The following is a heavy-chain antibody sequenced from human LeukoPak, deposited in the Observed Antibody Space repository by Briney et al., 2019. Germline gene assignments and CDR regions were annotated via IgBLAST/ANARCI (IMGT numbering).Heavy chain of an antibody. D-gene: IGHD1-1*01. J-gene: IGHJ3*02. CDR1: GFSFSDYW. V-gene: IGHV3-7*01. Sequence: GGSLRLSCAASGFSFSDYWMSWVRQAPGKGLEWVANINQDGSDTYHVDSVKGRFTISRDNAKNSLYLQLDSLRVEDTAVYYCVRFTGTGTSDAFDIWGQGTMVTVSS. CDR2: INQDGSDT. CDR3: VRFTGTGTSDAFDI.